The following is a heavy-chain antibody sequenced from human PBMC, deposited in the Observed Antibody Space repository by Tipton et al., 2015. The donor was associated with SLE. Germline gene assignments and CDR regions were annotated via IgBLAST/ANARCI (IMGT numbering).Heavy chain of an antibody. CDR2: IKQDGSTK. D-gene: IGHD3-10*01. CDR3: ARVRGRGWFDP. V-gene: IGHV3-7*01. J-gene: IGHJ5*02. Sequence: SLRLSCAASGFPFGDYWMGWVRQAPGKGLEWVANIKQDGSTKYYVDSVEGRFTISRDNAQNSLSLQMNSLRGEDTAVYFCARVRGRGWFDPWGQGTLVTVSS. CDR1: GFPFGDYW.